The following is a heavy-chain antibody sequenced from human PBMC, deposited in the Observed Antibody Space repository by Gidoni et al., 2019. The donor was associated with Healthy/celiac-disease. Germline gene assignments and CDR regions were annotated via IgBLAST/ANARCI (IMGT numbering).Heavy chain of an antibody. CDR3: ARGYYDSSGIFDY. Sequence: QVQLQEPGPGLVKPSQTLSLTCTVSVGSISSGGYYWSWIRQHPGKGLEWIGYIYYSGSTYYNPSLKSRVTISVDTSKNQFSLKLSSVTAADTAVYYCARGYYDSSGIFDYWGQGTLVTVSS. D-gene: IGHD3-22*01. CDR2: IYYSGST. V-gene: IGHV4-31*03. J-gene: IGHJ4*02. CDR1: VGSISSGGYY.